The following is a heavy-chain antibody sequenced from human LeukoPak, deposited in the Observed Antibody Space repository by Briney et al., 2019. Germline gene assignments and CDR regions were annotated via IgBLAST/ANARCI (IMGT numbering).Heavy chain of an antibody. CDR3: ARGSRVNYYYMDV. Sequence: ASEKVSCKASGYTFTSYAMNWVRQAPGQGLEWMGWINTNTGNPTYAQGFTGRFVFSLDTSVSTAYLQISSLKAEDTAVYYCARGSRVNYYYMDVWGKGTTVTVSS. J-gene: IGHJ6*03. V-gene: IGHV7-4-1*02. D-gene: IGHD4-23*01. CDR1: GYTFTSYA. CDR2: INTNTGNP.